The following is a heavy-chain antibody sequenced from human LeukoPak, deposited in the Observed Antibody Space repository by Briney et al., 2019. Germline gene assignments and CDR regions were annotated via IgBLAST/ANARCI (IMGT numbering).Heavy chain of an antibody. V-gene: IGHV4-34*01. CDR2: ISHSGGT. CDR3: ARGRVRVWGSYRPFDY. CDR1: GGSFSGYY. J-gene: IGHJ4*02. D-gene: IGHD3-16*02. Sequence: SETLSLTCAVYGGSFSGYYWSWIRQPPGKGLEWIGEISHSGGTNYNPSLKSRVTISVDTSKNQFSLKLSSVTAADTAVYYCARGRVRVWGSYRPFDYWGQGTLVTASS.